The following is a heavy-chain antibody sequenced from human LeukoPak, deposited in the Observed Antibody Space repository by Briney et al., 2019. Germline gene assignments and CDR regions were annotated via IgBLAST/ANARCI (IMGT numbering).Heavy chain of an antibody. Sequence: SETLSLTCTVSGGSISSYYWSWIRQPPGKGLEWIGEINHSGSTNYNPSLKSRVTISVDTSKNQFSLKLSSVTAADTAVYYCARGLNALKHWGQGTLVTVSS. CDR2: INHSGST. J-gene: IGHJ1*01. CDR3: ARGLNALKH. D-gene: IGHD3-16*01. V-gene: IGHV4-34*01. CDR1: GGSISSYY.